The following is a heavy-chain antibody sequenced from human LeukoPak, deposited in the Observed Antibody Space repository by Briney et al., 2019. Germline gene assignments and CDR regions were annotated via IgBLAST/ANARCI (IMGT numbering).Heavy chain of an antibody. J-gene: IGHJ4*02. CDR3: ARLAVRGLYYFDS. CDR2: IQHSGNS. CDR1: GYSITRGYY. D-gene: IGHD3-10*01. Sequence: KSSETLSLTCAVSGYSITRGYYWGWIRPTPGKGVDWIAIIQHSGNSYYNPSLKSRGTIALDTSKNELSLRLNSLTAADTAVYYCARLAVRGLYYFDSWGQGTLVTVSS. V-gene: IGHV4-38-2*01.